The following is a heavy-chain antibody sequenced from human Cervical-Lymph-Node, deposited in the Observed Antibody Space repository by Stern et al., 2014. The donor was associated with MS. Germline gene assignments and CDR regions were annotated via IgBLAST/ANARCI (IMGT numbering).Heavy chain of an antibody. V-gene: IGHV4-39*01. CDR3: ASGQSLFEY. J-gene: IGHJ4*02. Sequence: QLQLQESGPGLVKSSETLSLPCTVSGASISSSYYWGWIRQPPGKGLEWIGNMYYSGSPYYNPSLESRVTISVDTSKNQFSLRLRSVTAADTAVYYCASGQSLFEYWGQGTLVTVSS. D-gene: IGHD3-10*01. CDR1: GASISSSYY. CDR2: MYYSGSP.